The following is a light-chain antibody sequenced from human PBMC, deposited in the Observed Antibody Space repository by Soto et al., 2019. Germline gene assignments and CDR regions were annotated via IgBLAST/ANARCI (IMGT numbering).Light chain of an antibody. Sequence: QSVLTQSSSASASLGSSVKFTCTLSSGHSSYIIAWHQQQPGKAPRYLMKIESSGTYNKGSGVPDRFSGSSSGADRYLTISNVQSEDEADYYCETWDINSWVFGGGTQLTVL. CDR2: IESSGTY. V-gene: IGLV4-60*03. CDR1: SGHSSYI. J-gene: IGLJ3*02. CDR3: ETWDINSWV.